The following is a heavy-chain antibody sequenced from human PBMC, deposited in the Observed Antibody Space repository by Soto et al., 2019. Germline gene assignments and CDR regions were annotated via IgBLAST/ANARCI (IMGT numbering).Heavy chain of an antibody. CDR3: ARGGYYYDSSGYYPTPGAAFDI. CDR2: IIPIFGTA. Sequence: ASVKVSCKASGGTFSSYAISWVRQAPGQGLEWMGGIIPIFGTANYAQKFQGRVTITADESTSTAYMELSSLRSEDTAVYYCARGGYYYDSSGYYPTPGAAFDIWGQGTMVTVS. V-gene: IGHV1-69*13. CDR1: GGTFSSYA. J-gene: IGHJ3*02. D-gene: IGHD3-22*01.